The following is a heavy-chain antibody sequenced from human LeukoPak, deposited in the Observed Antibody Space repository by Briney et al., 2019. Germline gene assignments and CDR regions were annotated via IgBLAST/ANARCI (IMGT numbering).Heavy chain of an antibody. CDR1: GGSFSGYY. J-gene: IGHJ3*01. V-gene: IGHV4-34*01. CDR2: INHSGST. CDR3: ARQVATKGEWAFDV. D-gene: IGHD5-12*01. Sequence: SETLSLTCAVYGGSFSGYYWSWIRQPPGKGLEWIGEINHSGSTNYNPSLKSRVTISVDTSKNQFSLKLSSVTAADTAVYYCARQVATKGEWAFDVWGQGTMVTVSS.